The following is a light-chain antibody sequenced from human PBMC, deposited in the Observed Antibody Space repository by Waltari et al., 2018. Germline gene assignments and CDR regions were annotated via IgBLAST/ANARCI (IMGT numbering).Light chain of an antibody. V-gene: IGLV2-14*01. CDR2: DVY. Sequence: QSALTQPASVSGSPGQAIILSCTGTGSDVGGSDYVSWYQQYPGKAPRLIIYDVYNRPSGVSNRFSGSKSDNTASLTISGLQAEDESVYYCSSYTSSGVVFGGGTKLTVL. J-gene: IGLJ2*01. CDR3: SSYTSSGVV. CDR1: GSDVGGSDY.